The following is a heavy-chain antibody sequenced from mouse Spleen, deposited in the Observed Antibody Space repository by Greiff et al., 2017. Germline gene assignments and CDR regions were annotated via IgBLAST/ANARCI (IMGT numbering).Heavy chain of an antibody. CDR1: GFTFSSYA. CDR3: TRDKADYFDY. J-gene: IGHJ2*01. V-gene: IGHV5-9-1*02. CDR2: ISSGGVYL. Sequence: EVKVEESGEGLVKPGGSLKLSCAASGFTFSSYAMSLVRQTPEKRLEWVAYISSGGVYLYYADTVKGRITISRDNARNTLYLQMSSLKSEERAMYYGTRDKADYFDYWGQGTTLTVSS.